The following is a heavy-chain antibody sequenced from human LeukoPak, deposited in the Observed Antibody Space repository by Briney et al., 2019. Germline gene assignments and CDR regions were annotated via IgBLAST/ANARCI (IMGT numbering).Heavy chain of an antibody. CDR2: ISSTSSTI. Sequence: GGSLRLSCAASGFXFSTYSMNWVRQAPGKGLEWVSYISSTSSTIYYADSVKGRFTISRDNAKNSLYLQMNSLRDEDTAVYYCARDPSGSYYRYWFDTWGHGILVTVSS. CDR1: GFXFSTYS. D-gene: IGHD1-26*01. V-gene: IGHV3-48*02. J-gene: IGHJ5*01. CDR3: ARDPSGSYYRYWFDT.